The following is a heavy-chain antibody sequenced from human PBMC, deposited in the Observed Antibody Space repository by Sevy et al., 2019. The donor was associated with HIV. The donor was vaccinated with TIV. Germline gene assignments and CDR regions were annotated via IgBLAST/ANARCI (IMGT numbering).Heavy chain of an antibody. V-gene: IGHV3-30*04. Sequence: GGSLRLACAASGFTFSSYAMHWVRQAPGKGLEWVAVISYDGSNKYYADSVKGRFTISRDNSKNTLYLQMNSLRAEDTAVYYCARDAGRLYDFWSGYIDYWVQGTLVTVSS. J-gene: IGHJ4*02. CDR3: ARDAGRLYDFWSGYIDY. D-gene: IGHD3-3*01. CDR2: ISYDGSNK. CDR1: GFTFSSYA.